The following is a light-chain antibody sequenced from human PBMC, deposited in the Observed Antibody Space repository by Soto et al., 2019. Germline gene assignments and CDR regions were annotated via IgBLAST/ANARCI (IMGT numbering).Light chain of an antibody. CDR1: SSNIAKNS. CDR2: DNN. J-gene: IGLJ1*01. Sequence: QSVLTQPPSVSVAPGQKVTISCSGSSSNIAKNSVSWYQQVPGTAPKLLIYDNNKRPSGIPDRFSGSKSGTSATLGITGLQTGDEADYYCAAWDSSLSGHVFGTGTKLTVL. V-gene: IGLV1-51*01. CDR3: AAWDSSLSGHV.